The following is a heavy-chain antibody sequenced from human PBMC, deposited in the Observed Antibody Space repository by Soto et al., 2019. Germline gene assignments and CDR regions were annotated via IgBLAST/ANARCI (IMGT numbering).Heavy chain of an antibody. CDR2: ISYDGSNK. Sequence: GGSLRLSCAASGFTFSSYGMHWVRQAPGKGLERVAVISYDGSNKYYADSVKGRFTISRDNSKNTLYLQMNSLRAVDTAVYYCAKPRNLNGYSSGSGRGYFDYWGQGTLVTVSS. J-gene: IGHJ4*02. V-gene: IGHV3-30*18. CDR1: GFTFSSYG. CDR3: AKPRNLNGYSSGSGRGYFDY. D-gene: IGHD6-19*01.